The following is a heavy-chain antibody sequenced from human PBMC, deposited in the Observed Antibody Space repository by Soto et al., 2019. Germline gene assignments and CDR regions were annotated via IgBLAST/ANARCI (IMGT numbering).Heavy chain of an antibody. CDR2: IYYSEST. J-gene: IGHJ5*02. CDR1: GGSISIGDYY. V-gene: IGHV4-30-4*01. Sequence: TLSLTCTVSGGSISIGDYYWSWIRQPPGKGLEWIGYIYYSESTYYNPSLKSRVTISVDTSKNQFSLTLTSVTAADTAMYYCARTKYCTNTSCYRGRNNWFDPWGTGTLVTISS. CDR3: ARTKYCTNTSCYRGRNNWFDP. D-gene: IGHD2-2*02.